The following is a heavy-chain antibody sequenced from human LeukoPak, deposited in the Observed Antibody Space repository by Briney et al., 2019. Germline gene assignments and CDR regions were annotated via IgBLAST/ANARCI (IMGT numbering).Heavy chain of an antibody. CDR1: GYTFTGYY. V-gene: IGHV1-2*02. CDR2: INPNSGGT. D-gene: IGHD5-12*01. CDR3: ARYDYGRSGFDY. J-gene: IGHJ4*02. Sequence: ASVKVSCKASGYTFTGYYMHWVRQAPGQGLEWMGWINPNSGGTNYAQKFQGRVTMTRDTSISTAYMELSRLRSDDTAVYYCARYDYGRSGFDYWGQGTLVTVSS.